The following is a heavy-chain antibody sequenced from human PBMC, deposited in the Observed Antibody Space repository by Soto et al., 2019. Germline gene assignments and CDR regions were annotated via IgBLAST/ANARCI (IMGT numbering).Heavy chain of an antibody. J-gene: IGHJ4*02. CDR1: GFAFSGSS. V-gene: IGHV3-73*02. Sequence: EVQLVESGGGLVQPGGSLKLSCAGSGFAFSGSSVHWVRQASGRGLEWVGRIRSKSNNYAIAYVASVKGRFTISRDDSKNTAYRQMDSLKTEDTAVYYCTRYPDTGGYQFDYWGQGTLVTVSS. D-gene: IGHD3-22*01. CDR3: TRYPDTGGYQFDY. CDR2: IRSKSNNYAI.